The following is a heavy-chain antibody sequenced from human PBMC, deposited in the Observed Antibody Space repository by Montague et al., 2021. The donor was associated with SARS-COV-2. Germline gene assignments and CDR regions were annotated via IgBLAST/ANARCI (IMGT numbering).Heavy chain of an antibody. CDR2: ISHDGSNK. CDR3: VRASLIKARIAVAGTTVY. CDR1: GFTFNSYA. V-gene: IGHV3-30*09. Sequence: SLRLSYAASGFTFNSYAMHWVRQAPGKGLEWVAIISHDGSNKYYADSVKGRFAISRDNSKNTLYLQMNSLRAEDTAVYYCVRASLIKARIAVAGTTVYWGQGTLVTISS. D-gene: IGHD6-19*01. J-gene: IGHJ4*02.